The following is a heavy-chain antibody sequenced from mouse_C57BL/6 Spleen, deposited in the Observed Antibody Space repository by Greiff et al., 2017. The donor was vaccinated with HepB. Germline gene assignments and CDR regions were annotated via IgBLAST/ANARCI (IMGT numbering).Heavy chain of an antibody. J-gene: IGHJ4*01. CDR1: GYAFSSYW. V-gene: IGHV1-80*01. D-gene: IGHD2-4*01. CDR2: IYPGDGDT. Sequence: QVQLQQSGAELVKPGASVKISCNASGYAFSSYWMNWVKQRPGKGLEWIGQIYPGDGDTNYNGKFKGKATLTADKSSSTAYMQLSSLTSEDSAVYFCAREPGVDYDERDYYAMDHWGQGTSVTVSS. CDR3: AREPGVDYDERDYYAMDH.